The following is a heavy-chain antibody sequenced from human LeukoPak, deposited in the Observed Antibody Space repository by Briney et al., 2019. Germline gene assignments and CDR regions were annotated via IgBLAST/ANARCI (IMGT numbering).Heavy chain of an antibody. CDR3: ASNIVVVPAAIRYYYYMDV. D-gene: IGHD2-2*01. CDR1: GGTFSSYA. CDR2: NIPIFGTA. Sequence: LVKVSCKASGGTFSSYAISWVRQAPGQGLEWMGGNIPIFGTANYAQKFQGRVTITADESTSTAYMELSSLRSEDTAVYYCASNIVVVPAAIRYYYYMDVWGKGTTVTVSS. V-gene: IGHV1-69*13. J-gene: IGHJ6*03.